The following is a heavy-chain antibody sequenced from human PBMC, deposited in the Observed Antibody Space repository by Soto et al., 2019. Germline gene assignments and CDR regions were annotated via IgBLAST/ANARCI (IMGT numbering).Heavy chain of an antibody. D-gene: IGHD1-1*01. CDR1: GFTFSSHW. V-gene: IGHV3-7*01. CDR2: IRQDGREE. J-gene: IGHJ3*02. CDR3: AKSEGYSFDI. Sequence: EVQLVESGGGLVQPAGPLGLSCAASGFTFSSHWMSWVRQAPGKGLEWVANIRQDGREEQYSDTVKGRFTLSRDNAKNSLYLQMNGLRVEDTAVYYCAKSEGYSFDIRGQGTMVTVSS.